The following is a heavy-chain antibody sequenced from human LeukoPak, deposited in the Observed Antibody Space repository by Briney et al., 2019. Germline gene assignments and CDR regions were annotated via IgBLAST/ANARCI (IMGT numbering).Heavy chain of an antibody. CDR1: GGSITNYY. J-gene: IGHJ4*02. D-gene: IGHD3-3*01. Sequence: PSETLSLTCTGSGGSITNYYWNWIRQPAGKGLEWIGRIFTSGSANYNPSLESRVTMSVDTSKNQFSLNLTSVTAADTAVYYCARVRVKTTTFGFVTTHFDLWGQGILVTVSS. V-gene: IGHV4-4*07. CDR2: IFTSGSA. CDR3: ARVRVKTTTFGFVTTHFDL.